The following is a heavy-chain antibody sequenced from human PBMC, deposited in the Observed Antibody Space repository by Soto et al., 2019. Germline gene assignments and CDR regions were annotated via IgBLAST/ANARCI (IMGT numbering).Heavy chain of an antibody. D-gene: IGHD6-13*01. CDR3: ARLGSSSWKGGNWFDP. V-gene: IGHV1-18*01. CDR1: GYTFTSYG. CDR2: ISAYNGNT. Sequence: GASVKVSCKASGYTFTSYGISWVRQAPGQGLEWMGWISAYNGNTNYAQKLQGRVTMTTDTSTSTAYMELRSLRSDGTAVYYCARLGSSSWKGGNWFDPWGQGTLVTVSS. J-gene: IGHJ5*02.